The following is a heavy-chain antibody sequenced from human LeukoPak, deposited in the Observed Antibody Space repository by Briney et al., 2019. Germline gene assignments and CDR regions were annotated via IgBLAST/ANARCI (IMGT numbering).Heavy chain of an antibody. CDR1: GYTFTGYY. V-gene: IGHV1-2*02. CDR2: INPNSGGT. D-gene: IGHD2-2*02. Sequence: GASVKVSCKASGYTFTGYYMHWVRQAPGQGLEWMGWINPNSGGTNYAQKFQGRVNMTRDTSISTAYMELSRLRSDDTAVYYCARGDIVVVPAAILGHYYYYYMDVWGKGTTVTVSS. CDR3: ARGDIVVVPAAILGHYYYYYMDV. J-gene: IGHJ6*03.